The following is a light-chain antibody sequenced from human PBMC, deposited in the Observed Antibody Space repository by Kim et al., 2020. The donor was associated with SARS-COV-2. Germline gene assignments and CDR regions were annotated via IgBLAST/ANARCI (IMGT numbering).Light chain of an antibody. J-gene: IGKJ4*01. V-gene: IGKV1-39*01. CDR3: QQSYSTPPLT. Sequence: DIQMTQSPSSLSASVGDRVTITCRASQSISTYLNWYHQKPGKAPKLLIYAASSLQSGVPSRFSGSGSGTDFTLTISSLQPEDFATYYCQQSYSTPPLTFGGGTKVNIK. CDR2: AAS. CDR1: QSISTY.